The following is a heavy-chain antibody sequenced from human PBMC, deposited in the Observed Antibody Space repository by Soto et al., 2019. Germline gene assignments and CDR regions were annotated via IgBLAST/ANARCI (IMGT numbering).Heavy chain of an antibody. CDR3: ARDYYDSSGYPPNHYDAFDI. J-gene: IGHJ3*02. CDR1: GGTFSSYA. V-gene: IGHV1-69*13. Sequence: SVKVSCKASGGTFSSYAISWVRQAPGQGLEWMGGIIPIFGTANYAQKFQGRVTITADESTSTAYMELSSLRSEDTAVYYCARDYYDSSGYPPNHYDAFDIWGQGTMVTVSS. D-gene: IGHD3-22*01. CDR2: IIPIFGTA.